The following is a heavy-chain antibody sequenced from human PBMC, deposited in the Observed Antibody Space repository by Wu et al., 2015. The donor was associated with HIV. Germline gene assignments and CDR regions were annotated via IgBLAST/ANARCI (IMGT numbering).Heavy chain of an antibody. Sequence: QVQLVQSGAEVKKPGSSVKVSCKASGGTFSSYAISWVRQAPGQGLEWMGRIIPIFGTANYAQKFQGRVTITADESTSTAYMELSSLRSEDTAVYYCAREDRTGGSGSYPLYYFDYWGQGTLVTVSS. CDR2: IIPIFGTA. CDR3: AREDRTGGSGSYPLYYFDY. J-gene: IGHJ4*02. D-gene: IGHD3-10*01. CDR1: GGTFSSYA. V-gene: IGHV1-69*13.